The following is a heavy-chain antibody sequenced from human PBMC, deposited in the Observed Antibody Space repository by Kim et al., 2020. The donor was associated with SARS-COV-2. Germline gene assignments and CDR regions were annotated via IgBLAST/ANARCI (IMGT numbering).Heavy chain of an antibody. J-gene: IGHJ6*02. CDR1: GFTFSSYG. CDR3: AKEVVRGVIIFYYGMDV. Sequence: GGSLRLSCAASGFTFSSYGMHWVRQAPGKGLEWVAVIWYDGSNKYYADSVKDRFTISRDNSKNTLYLQMNSLRAEDTAVYYCAKEVVRGVIIFYYGMDVWGQGTTVTVSS. CDR2: IWYDGSNK. V-gene: IGHV3-33*06. D-gene: IGHD3-10*01.